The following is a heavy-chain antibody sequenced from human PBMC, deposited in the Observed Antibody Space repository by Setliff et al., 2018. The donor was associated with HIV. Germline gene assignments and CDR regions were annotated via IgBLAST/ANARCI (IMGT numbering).Heavy chain of an antibody. CDR3: ARQYRRITLFEIVRNSNYFDS. CDR2: IYTRGNT. CDR1: GGSISGFY. J-gene: IGHJ4*02. D-gene: IGHD3-3*01. V-gene: IGHV4-4*07. Sequence: SETLSLTCTVSGGSISGFYWNWIRQAAGKGLEWIGRIYTRGNTNYNPSLRSRVTMSVDTSKNQFSLRLTSVTAADTAVYYCARQYRRITLFEIVRNSNYFDSWSQGTLVTVSS.